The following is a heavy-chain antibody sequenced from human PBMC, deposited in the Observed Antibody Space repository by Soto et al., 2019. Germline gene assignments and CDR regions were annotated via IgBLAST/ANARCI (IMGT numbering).Heavy chain of an antibody. CDR1: GFIFDDYG. D-gene: IGHD1-26*01. CDR2: VNWNGGST. CDR3: VRGASLNFAY. Sequence: GGSLRLSCAASGFIFDDYGMSWARQAPGKGLEWVSGVNWNGGSTGYADSVKGRFTISSDNAKNFLFLLMNSLRVEDTAFYYCVRGASLNFAYWVQGTLVTGSS. V-gene: IGHV3-20*04. J-gene: IGHJ4*02.